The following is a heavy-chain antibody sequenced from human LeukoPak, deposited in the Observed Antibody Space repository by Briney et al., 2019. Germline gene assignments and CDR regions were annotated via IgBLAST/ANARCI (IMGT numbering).Heavy chain of an antibody. J-gene: IGHJ4*02. CDR1: GFTFRSYV. V-gene: IGHV3-64*01. CDR3: ARDLGGPYYDFWSGYYSGY. D-gene: IGHD3-3*01. Sequence: GGSLRLSCAASGFTFRSYVLHWVRQAPGKGLEHLSHISRDGDSAYYANSVKGRFTISRDNSKNTLYLQMDSLRPGDTGVYYCARDLGGPYYDFWSGYYSGYWGQGTLVTVSS. CDR2: ISRDGDSA.